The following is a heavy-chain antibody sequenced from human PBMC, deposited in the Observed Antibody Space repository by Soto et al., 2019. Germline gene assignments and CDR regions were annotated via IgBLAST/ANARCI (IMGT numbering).Heavy chain of an antibody. D-gene: IGHD6-13*01. CDR2: MNPTSGNT. J-gene: IGHJ5*02. V-gene: IGHV1-8*01. CDR3: ARELYSTVRFDP. Sequence: QVQLVQSGAEVKKPRASVKVSCKASGYTFTSYDINWVRQATGQGLGWMGWMNPTSGNTGYAQQFQGRVTMTRNTSISTAYMELSSLRSDDTAVYYCARELYSTVRFDPWGQGTLVTVSS. CDR1: GYTFTSYD.